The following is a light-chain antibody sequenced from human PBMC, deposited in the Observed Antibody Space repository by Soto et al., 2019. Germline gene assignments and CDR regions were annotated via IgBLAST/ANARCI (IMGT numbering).Light chain of an antibody. V-gene: IGKV1-5*03. CDR3: QQYHTYWT. CDR1: QNVGGW. J-gene: IGKJ1*01. Sequence: DIQMTQSPSSLSASVGDRVTITCRASQNVGGWLAWYQQKPGKAPRLLIFRTSDLQSGVPSRFRGSGSETEYTLTISSLQPDDLATYYCQQYHTYWTFGQGTKVDIK. CDR2: RTS.